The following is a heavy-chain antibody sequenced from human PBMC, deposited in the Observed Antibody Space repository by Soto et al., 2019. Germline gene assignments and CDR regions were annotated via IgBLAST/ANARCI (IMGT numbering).Heavy chain of an antibody. CDR3: ARVFQLGEYYFDY. J-gene: IGHJ4*02. Sequence: SETLSLTCAVSGGSISSGGYSWSWIRQPPGKGLEWIGYIYHSGSTYYNPSLKSRVTISVDRSKSQFSLKLSSVTAADTAVYYCARVFQLGEYYFDYWGQGTLVTVSS. D-gene: IGHD3-10*01. CDR2: IYHSGST. CDR1: GGSISSGGYS. V-gene: IGHV4-30-2*01.